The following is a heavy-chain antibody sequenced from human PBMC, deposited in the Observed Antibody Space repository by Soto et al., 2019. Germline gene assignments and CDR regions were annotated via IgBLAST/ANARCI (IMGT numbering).Heavy chain of an antibody. D-gene: IGHD2-15*01. Sequence: EVQLVESGGGLVQPGGSLRLSCAASGFTFSSYDMHWVRQATGKGLEWVSAIGTAGDTYYPGYVKGRFTISRENAKNSLYLKMNRRRAGATAVYYCARVVGDYGMDVWGQGTTVTVSS. V-gene: IGHV3-13*01. CDR1: GFTFSSYD. CDR3: ARVVGDYGMDV. CDR2: IGTAGDT. J-gene: IGHJ6*02.